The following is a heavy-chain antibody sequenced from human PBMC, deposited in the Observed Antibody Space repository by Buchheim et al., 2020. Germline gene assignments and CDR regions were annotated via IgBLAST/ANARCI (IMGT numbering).Heavy chain of an antibody. CDR2: IYWDDDK. V-gene: IGHV2-5*02. CDR3: VHGNDYGDYHDNLLTYGIFNY. D-gene: IGHD4-17*01. CDR1: GFSLSTTGVN. J-gene: IGHJ4*02. Sequence: QITLQESGPTLVKPTQTLTLTCTFSGFSLSTTGVNVGWVRQPPGKALEWLALIYWDDDKRYSPSLKRRLTITKDTSTNEVVLTMTNMEPTDTATYFCVHGNDYGDYHDNLLTYGIFNYWGQGTL.